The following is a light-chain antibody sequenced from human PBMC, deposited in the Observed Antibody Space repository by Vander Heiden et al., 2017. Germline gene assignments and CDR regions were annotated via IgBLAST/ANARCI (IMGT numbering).Light chain of an antibody. Sequence: DIQMTQSPSSLSASVGDRVTITCRASQSISSYLNWYQQKPGKAPKLLIYAASSLQSGVPSRFSGSGSGTVFTLTISSLQPEDFATYYCQQCDITRHTFGEGTKLEIK. CDR1: QSISSY. V-gene: IGKV1-39*01. J-gene: IGKJ2*01. CDR3: QQCDITRHT. CDR2: AAS.